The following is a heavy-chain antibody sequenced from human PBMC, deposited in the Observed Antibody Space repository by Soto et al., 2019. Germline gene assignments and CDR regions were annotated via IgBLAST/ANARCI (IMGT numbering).Heavy chain of an antibody. J-gene: IGHJ4*02. D-gene: IGHD3-3*01. V-gene: IGHV4-59*01. CDR1: GGSISSYY. Sequence: TVSGGSISSYYWSWIRQPPGKGLEWIGYIYYSGSTNYSPSLKSRVTISVDTSKNQFSLKLSSVTAADTAVYYCARFGILDFWSGYYSGNFDYWGQGTLVTVSS. CDR2: IYYSGST. CDR3: ARFGILDFWSGYYSGNFDY.